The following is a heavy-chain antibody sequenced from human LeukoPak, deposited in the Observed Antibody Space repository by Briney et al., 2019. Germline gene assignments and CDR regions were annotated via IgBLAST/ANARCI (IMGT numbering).Heavy chain of an antibody. CDR1: GGSISSYY. Sequence: PSETLSLTCTVSGGSISSYYWSWIRQPPGKGLEWIGYIYYSGSTNYNPSLKSRVTIPVDTSKNQFSLKLSSVTAADTAVYYCARGYKKSSSLDYWGQGTLVTVSS. CDR3: ARGYKKSSSLDY. J-gene: IGHJ4*02. D-gene: IGHD6-13*01. CDR2: IYYSGST. V-gene: IGHV4-59*01.